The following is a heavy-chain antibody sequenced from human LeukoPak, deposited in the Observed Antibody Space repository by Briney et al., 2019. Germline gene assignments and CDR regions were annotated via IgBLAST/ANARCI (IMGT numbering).Heavy chain of an antibody. Sequence: GASVKVSCKASGYTFTSYAMHWVRQAPGQRLEWVGWINAGNGNTKYSQKFQGRVTITRDTSASTAYMELSSLRSEDTAVYYCARDPYRHSSGWYDSNYFDYWGQGTLVTVSS. D-gene: IGHD6-19*01. CDR2: INAGNGNT. CDR1: GYTFTSYA. V-gene: IGHV1-3*01. J-gene: IGHJ4*02. CDR3: ARDPYRHSSGWYDSNYFDY.